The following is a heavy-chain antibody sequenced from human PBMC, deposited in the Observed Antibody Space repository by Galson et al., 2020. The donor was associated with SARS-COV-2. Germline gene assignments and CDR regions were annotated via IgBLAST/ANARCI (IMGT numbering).Heavy chain of an antibody. D-gene: IGHD2-8*01. Sequence: ASVKVSCKVSGYTLTELSMHWVRQAPGKGLEWMGGFDPEDGETIYAQKFQGRVTMTEDTSTDTAYMELSSLRSEDTAVYYCATALLGVYAPAIDYWGQGTLVTVSS. CDR3: ATALLGVYAPAIDY. V-gene: IGHV1-24*01. J-gene: IGHJ4*02. CDR2: FDPEDGET. CDR1: GYTLTELS.